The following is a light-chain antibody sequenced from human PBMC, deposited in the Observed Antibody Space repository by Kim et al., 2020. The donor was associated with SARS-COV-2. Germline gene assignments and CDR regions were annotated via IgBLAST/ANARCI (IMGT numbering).Light chain of an antibody. V-gene: IGLV3-21*04. CDR3: QVWDSSSDHRV. Sequence: SYELTQPPSVSVAPGKTARITCGGNNIGSKSVHWYQQKPGQAPVLVIYYDSDRPSGIPERFSGSNSGNTATLTISRVEAGDEVDYYCQVWDSSSDHRVFGTGPRVTAL. J-gene: IGLJ1*01. CDR2: YDS. CDR1: NIGSKS.